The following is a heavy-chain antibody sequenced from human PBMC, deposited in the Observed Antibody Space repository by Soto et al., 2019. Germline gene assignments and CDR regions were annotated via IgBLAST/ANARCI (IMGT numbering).Heavy chain of an antibody. CDR2: IIPIFGTA. CDR1: GGTFSSYA. Sequence: VASVKVSCKASGGTFSSYAISWVRQAPGQGLEWMGGIIPIFGTANYAQKFQGRVTITADESTSTAYMELSSLRSEDTAVYYCARGSRSMVYAKSGYYYGMDVWGQGTTVTVSS. CDR3: ARGSRSMVYAKSGYYYGMDV. V-gene: IGHV1-69*13. D-gene: IGHD2-8*01. J-gene: IGHJ6*02.